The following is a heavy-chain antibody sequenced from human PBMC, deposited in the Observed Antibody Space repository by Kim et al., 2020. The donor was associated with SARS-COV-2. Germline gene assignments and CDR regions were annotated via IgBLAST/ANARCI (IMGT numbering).Heavy chain of an antibody. V-gene: IGHV3-11*03. CDR1: GFIFSDYY. Sequence: GGSLRLSCTASGFIFSDYYMSWIRQAPGKGLEWVSYISNSGSYTKYADSVKGRFTISRDNAKNSLYLQMNSLRVEDTAVYYCAKIGTLLTLRYGLDVWGQGTTVTVS. CDR2: ISNSGSYT. CDR3: AKIGTLLTLRYGLDV. D-gene: IGHD1-1*01. J-gene: IGHJ6*02.